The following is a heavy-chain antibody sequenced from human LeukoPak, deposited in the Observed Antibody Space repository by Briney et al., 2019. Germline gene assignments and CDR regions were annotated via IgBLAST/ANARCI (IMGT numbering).Heavy chain of an antibody. V-gene: IGHV4-61*02. Sequence: PSETLSLTRTVSGGSISSGSYYWSWIRHPAGKGLEWIGRIYTSGSTNYNPSLKSRVTISVDTSKNQFSLKLSSVTAADTAVYYCARSSGYTNWFDPWGQGTLVTVSS. CDR3: ARSSGYTNWFDP. D-gene: IGHD3-3*01. CDR2: IYTSGST. CDR1: GGSISSGSYY. J-gene: IGHJ5*02.